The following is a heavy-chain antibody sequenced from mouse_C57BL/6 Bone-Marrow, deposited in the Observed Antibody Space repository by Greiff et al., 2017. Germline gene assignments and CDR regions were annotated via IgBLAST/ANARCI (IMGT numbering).Heavy chain of an antibody. V-gene: IGHV6-6*01. J-gene: IGHJ4*01. CDR2: IRNKANNHAT. CDR1: GFTFSDAW. CDR3: TKITTVVVPMDY. D-gene: IGHD1-1*01. Sequence: EVKLEESGGGLVQPGGSMTLSCAASGFTFSDAWMDWVRQSPEKGLEWVAEIRNKANNHATYYAESVKGRFTISRDDSKSSVYLQMNSLRAEDTGIYYCTKITTVVVPMDYWGQGTSVTVSS.